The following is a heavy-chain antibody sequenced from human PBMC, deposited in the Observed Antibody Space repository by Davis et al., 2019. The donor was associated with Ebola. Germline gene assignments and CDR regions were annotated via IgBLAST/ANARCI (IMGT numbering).Heavy chain of an antibody. CDR2: IYYSGST. V-gene: IGHV4-31*03. J-gene: IGHJ5*02. D-gene: IGHD4-17*01. CDR3: ARHMTTVTFNWFDP. CDR1: GGSISSGGYY. Sequence: SETLSLTCTVSGGSISSGGYYWSWIRQHPGKGLEWIGYIYYSGSTYYNPSLKSRVTISVDTSKNQFSLKLSSVTAADTAVYYCARHMTTVTFNWFDPWGQGTLVTVSS.